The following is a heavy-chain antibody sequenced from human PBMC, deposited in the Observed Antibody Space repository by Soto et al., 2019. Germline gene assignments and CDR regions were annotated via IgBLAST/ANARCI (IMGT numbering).Heavy chain of an antibody. V-gene: IGHV1-3*01. CDR3: ARDGMITFGGVIPSEDWFDP. Sequence: GASVKVYCKASGYTFTSYAMHWVRQAPGQRLEWMGWINAGNGNTKYSQKFQGRVTITRDTSASTAYMELSSLRSEDTAVYYCARDGMITFGGVIPSEDWFDPWGQGTLVTVSS. J-gene: IGHJ5*02. CDR2: INAGNGNT. CDR1: GYTFTSYA. D-gene: IGHD3-16*02.